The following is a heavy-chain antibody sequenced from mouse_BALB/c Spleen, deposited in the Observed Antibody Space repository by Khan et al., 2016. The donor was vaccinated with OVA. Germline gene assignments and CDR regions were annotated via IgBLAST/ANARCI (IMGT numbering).Heavy chain of an antibody. V-gene: IGHV1-5*01. CDR1: GYTFTRSW. CDR2: IYPGNSDT. D-gene: IGHD4-1*01. Sequence: VQLQQSGTVLARPGASVKMSCKASGYTFTRSWMHWVKQRPGQGLEWIGAIYPGNSDTNYNEKFKGKAKLTAVTSTNTAYMELSSLTNEDSAVYYCTRRNWDVAWFAYWGQGTLVTVSA. J-gene: IGHJ3*01. CDR3: TRRNWDVAWFAY.